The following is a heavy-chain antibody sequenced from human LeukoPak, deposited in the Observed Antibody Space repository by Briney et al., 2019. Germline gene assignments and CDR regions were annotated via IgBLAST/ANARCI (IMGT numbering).Heavy chain of an antibody. D-gene: IGHD6-19*01. CDR3: ARRTMWDTNGWLSPDY. CDR1: GYTFTRYD. J-gene: IGHJ4*02. Sequence: GASVKVSCKASGYTFTRYDINLVRQATGQGLEWMGWMNPNSGNTGYAQKFQGRVTMTRNTSISTAYMELSSLRSEDTAVYYCARRTMWDTNGWLSPDYWGQGTLVTVSS. CDR2: MNPNSGNT. V-gene: IGHV1-8*01.